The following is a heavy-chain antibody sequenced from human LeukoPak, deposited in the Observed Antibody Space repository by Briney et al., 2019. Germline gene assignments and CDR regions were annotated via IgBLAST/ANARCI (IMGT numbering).Heavy chain of an antibody. D-gene: IGHD1-7*01. CDR1: LSSINSRRYY. CDR3: ARDGELDAKALNWFDP. J-gene: IGHJ5*02. CDR2: IYYSGNT. Sequence: SETLSLTCTVSLSSINSRRYYWGWIRQPPGKGLEYIGSIYYSGNTYYNPSLKSRVTISVDTSMNQFSLRLISVTAADTAVYYCARDGELDAKALNWFDPWGQGTLVTVSS. V-gene: IGHV4-39*02.